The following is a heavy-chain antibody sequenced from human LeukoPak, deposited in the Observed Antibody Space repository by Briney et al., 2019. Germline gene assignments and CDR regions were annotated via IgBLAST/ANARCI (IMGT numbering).Heavy chain of an antibody. J-gene: IGHJ4*01. CDR3: TRPGGNFDY. CDR2: RSKAHNYAT. Sequence: GGSLRLSCAASGFPFSGSAVHWVRQASGKGLEWVGRRSKAHNYATGYAASVQGRFTISRDDSKNMAYLQMNSLKTEDTALYYCTRPGGNFDYWGQGTLVTVSS. V-gene: IGHV3-73*01. CDR1: GFPFSGSA. D-gene: IGHD3-16*01.